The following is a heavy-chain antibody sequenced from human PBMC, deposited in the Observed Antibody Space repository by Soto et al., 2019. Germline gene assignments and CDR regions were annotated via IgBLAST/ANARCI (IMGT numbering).Heavy chain of an antibody. V-gene: IGHV3-30*18. Sequence: VQLVESGGGVVQPGRSLRLSCAASGFTFSDYAMHWVRQAPGKGLEWVAVVSHDGRNTHYADSVKGRFTISRDSSKNTASLEMTSLRAEDTAVDYCAKGGRQWLVTSDFNCWGQGALVTVSS. CDR3: AKGGRQWLVTSDFNC. J-gene: IGHJ4*02. D-gene: IGHD6-19*01. CDR1: GFTFSDYA. CDR2: VSHDGRNT.